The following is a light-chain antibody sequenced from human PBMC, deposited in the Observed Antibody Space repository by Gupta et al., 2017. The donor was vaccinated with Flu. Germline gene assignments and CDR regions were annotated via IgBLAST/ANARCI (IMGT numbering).Light chain of an antibody. J-gene: IGKJ1*01. CDR3: QQYGSSQT. Sequence: EIVLTQSPGTLSLSPGERATLSCRASQSVSSNYLAWYQQKPGQAPRLLIYGASSRATGLPDRFSGSGSGTDFTLTISRLEPEDFAVYYCQQYGSSQTFGQGTKVEIK. V-gene: IGKV3-20*01. CDR1: QSVSSNY. CDR2: GAS.